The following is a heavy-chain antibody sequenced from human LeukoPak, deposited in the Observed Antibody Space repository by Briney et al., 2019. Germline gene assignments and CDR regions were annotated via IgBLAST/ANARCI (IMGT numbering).Heavy chain of an antibody. V-gene: IGHV1-2*02. CDR3: AREYNDSSGLKYAFDI. CDR2: IDPDSGGT. Sequence: ASVKVSCKASGYTFINYYIHWVRQAPGQGLEWMGRIDPDSGGTSYAQKFQGRVTMTADTSISTAYMELSRLRSDDTAVYYCAREYNDSSGLKYAFDIWGQGTMVTVSS. J-gene: IGHJ3*02. D-gene: IGHD3-22*01. CDR1: GYTFINYY.